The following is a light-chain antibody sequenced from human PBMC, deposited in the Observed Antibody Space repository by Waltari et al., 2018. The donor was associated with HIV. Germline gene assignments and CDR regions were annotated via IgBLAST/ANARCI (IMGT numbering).Light chain of an antibody. CDR3: SSYTSSSTRV. CDR1: RSAVGGCNH. Sequence: QSALSHPAHVSGYRGQSINLSCTGTRSAVGGCNHVSWYQRHPGKAPKLIIYDVSNRPSGVSNRVSGSKSGNRASLTISGLQAEDEADYYCSSYTSSSTRVFGGGTTVTVL. V-gene: IGLV2-14*03. J-gene: IGLJ3*02. CDR2: DVS.